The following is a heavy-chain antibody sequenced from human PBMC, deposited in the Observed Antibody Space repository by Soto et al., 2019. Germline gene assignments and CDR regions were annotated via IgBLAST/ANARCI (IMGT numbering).Heavy chain of an antibody. CDR3: ARYLYYDFWSGDYPRYYYGMDV. D-gene: IGHD3-3*01. V-gene: IGHV1-58*01. J-gene: IGHJ6*02. CDR1: GFTFTSSA. Sequence: ASVKVSFKASGFTFTSSAVQWVRQARGQRLEWIGWIVVGSGNTNYAQKFQERVTITRDMSTSTAYMELSSLRSEDTAVYYCARYLYYDFWSGDYPRYYYGMDVWGQGTTVTVSS. CDR2: IVVGSGNT.